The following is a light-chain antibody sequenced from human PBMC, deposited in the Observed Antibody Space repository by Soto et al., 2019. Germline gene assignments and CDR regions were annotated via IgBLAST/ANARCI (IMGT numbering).Light chain of an antibody. CDR2: KAP. V-gene: IGKV1-5*03. J-gene: IGKJ1*01. CDR3: QQYNTYPWT. CDR1: QSISSW. Sequence: DIQMTQSPSTLSASVGDRVTITCRASQSISSWLAWYQQKPGKAPKLLIYKAPSLEDGVPSRFSGSGSGTEFTLTISSLQPDDFATYYCQQYNTYPWTFGQGTKAEIK.